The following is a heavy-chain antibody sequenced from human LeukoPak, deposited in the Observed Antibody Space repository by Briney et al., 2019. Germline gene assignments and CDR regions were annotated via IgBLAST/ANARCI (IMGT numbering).Heavy chain of an antibody. D-gene: IGHD3-16*01. J-gene: IGHJ6*02. CDR2: IYYSGST. Sequence: SETLSLTCTVSGGSVSSGDCYWSWIRQHPGKGLEWIGYIYYSGSTYYNPSLKSRVTMSVDTSKNQFSLNLTSVTAADTAVYYCARESNFVSAFDVWGRGTTVTVSS. CDR3: ARESNFVSAFDV. V-gene: IGHV4-31*03. CDR1: GGSVSSGDCY.